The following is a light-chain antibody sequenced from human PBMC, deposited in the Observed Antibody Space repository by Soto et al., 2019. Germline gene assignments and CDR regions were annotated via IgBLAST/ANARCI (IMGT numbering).Light chain of an antibody. V-gene: IGLV2-14*01. J-gene: IGLJ1*01. Sequence: QSVLTQPASVSGSPGQSITISCTGTSSDVGGYNYVSWFQQHPGKAPKLMIFEVSDRPSGISNRFSGSKSGNTASLTISGLQAEDEADYDCSSYSSSSTLYVFGTGTKLTGL. CDR3: SSYSSSSTLYV. CDR1: SSDVGGYNY. CDR2: EVS.